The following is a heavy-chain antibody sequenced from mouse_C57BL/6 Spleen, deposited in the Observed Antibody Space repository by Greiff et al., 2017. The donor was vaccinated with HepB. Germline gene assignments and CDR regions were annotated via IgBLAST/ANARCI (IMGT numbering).Heavy chain of an antibody. D-gene: IGHD4-1*02. Sequence: EVQLVESGGGLVKPGGSLKLSCAASGFTFSSYAMSWVRQTPEKRLEWVATISDGGSYTYYPDNVKGRFTISRDNAKNNLYLQMSQLKSEDTAMYYCARERFNCDAFAYWGQGTLVTVAA. CDR1: GFTFSSYA. CDR3: ARERFNCDAFAY. J-gene: IGHJ3*01. V-gene: IGHV5-4*01. CDR2: ISDGGSYT.